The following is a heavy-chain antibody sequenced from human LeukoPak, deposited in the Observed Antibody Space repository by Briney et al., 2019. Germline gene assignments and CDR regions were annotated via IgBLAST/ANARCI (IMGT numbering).Heavy chain of an antibody. J-gene: IGHJ4*02. CDR2: ISPTGSTT. CDR3: ARGPNSNWSGLDF. Sequence: GGSLRLSCAASGFTFNQYVIHWARQLPGKGLVWVSRISPTGSTTSYADSVKGRFTVSRDNAKNTLYLQVNNLRAEDTAVYYCARGPNSNWSGLDFWGQGTLLTVSS. V-gene: IGHV3-74*01. D-gene: IGHD6-6*01. CDR1: GFTFNQYV.